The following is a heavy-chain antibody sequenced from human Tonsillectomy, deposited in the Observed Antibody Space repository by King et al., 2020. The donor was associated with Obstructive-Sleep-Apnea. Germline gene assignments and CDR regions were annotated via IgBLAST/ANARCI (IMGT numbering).Heavy chain of an antibody. D-gene: IGHD6-19*01. CDR1: GFTFDDYA. CDR2: ISWNIGSI. Sequence: VQLVESGGGLVQPGRSLRLSCVASGFTFDDYAMHWVRQAPGKGLECVSGISWNIGSIGYVDSVKGRFTISRDNVKKSLYLQMNSLRVEDTALYYCAKDKDSSGWYADYWGQGTLVTVSS. J-gene: IGHJ4*02. V-gene: IGHV3-9*01. CDR3: AKDKDSSGWYADY.